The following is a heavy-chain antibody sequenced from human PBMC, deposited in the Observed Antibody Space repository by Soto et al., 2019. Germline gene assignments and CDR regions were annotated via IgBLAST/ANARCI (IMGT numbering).Heavy chain of an antibody. CDR3: ARGMTTVTTFDY. V-gene: IGHV4-30-2*01. Sequence: PSETLSLTCAVSDGSISDGGYSWSWKRQPPGKGLESIGYIYHSGSTYYNPSLKSRVTISVDRSKNQFSLKLSSVTAADTAVYYGARGMTTVTTFDYWGQGTLVTVSS. CDR2: IYHSGST. CDR1: DGSISDGGYS. J-gene: IGHJ4*02. D-gene: IGHD4-17*01.